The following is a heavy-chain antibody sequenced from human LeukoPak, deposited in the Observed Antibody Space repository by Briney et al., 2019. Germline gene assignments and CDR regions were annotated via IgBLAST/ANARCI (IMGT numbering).Heavy chain of an antibody. V-gene: IGHV1-69*05. CDR2: FIPIFGTA. CDR1: GGTFSSYA. D-gene: IGHD6-19*01. J-gene: IGHJ6*03. Sequence: SVKVSCKASGGTFSSYAISWVRQAPGQGLEWMGRFIPIFGTANYAQKFQGRVTITTDESTSTAYMELSSLRSEDTAVYYCARDLRYSSGWHYYYYMDVWGKGTTVTVSS. CDR3: ARDLRYSSGWHYYYYMDV.